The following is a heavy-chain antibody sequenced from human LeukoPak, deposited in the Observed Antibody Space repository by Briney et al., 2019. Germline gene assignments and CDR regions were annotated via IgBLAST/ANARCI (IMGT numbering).Heavy chain of an antibody. CDR1: GGTFSSYA. V-gene: IGHV1-69*15. D-gene: IGHD3-3*01. CDR3: ARDCPYDFWSVHHYSFDY. J-gene: IGHJ4*02. CDR2: IIPIFGTA. Sequence: SSVKVSCKASGGTFSSYAISWVRQAPGQGLEWMGRIIPIFGTANYAQKFQGRVTITADESTSTAYMELSSLRSEDTAVYYCARDCPYDFWSVHHYSFDYWGQGTLVTVSS.